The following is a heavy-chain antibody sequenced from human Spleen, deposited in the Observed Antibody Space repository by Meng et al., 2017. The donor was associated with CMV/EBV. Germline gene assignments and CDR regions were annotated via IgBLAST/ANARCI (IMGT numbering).Heavy chain of an antibody. J-gene: IGHJ4*02. CDR3: AKTLNGYGGEDS. CDR2: ISDSGDSP. CDR1: GFSFSTYS. Sequence: GGSLRLSCAASGFSFSTYSLNWARQAPGKGLEWVSLISDSGDSPYYADSVKGRFIISRDNSKNMVYLQMKSLRADDTAIYYCAKTLNGYGGEDSWGQGTLVTVSS. V-gene: IGHV3-23*01. D-gene: IGHD5-18*01.